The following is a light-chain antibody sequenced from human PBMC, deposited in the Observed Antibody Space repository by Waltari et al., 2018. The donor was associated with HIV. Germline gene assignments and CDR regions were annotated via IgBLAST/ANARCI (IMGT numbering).Light chain of an antibody. CDR2: DND. CDR1: RPKVANDF. V-gene: IGLV1-51*01. J-gene: IGLJ3*02. Sequence: QSVFTQPPSVSAAPGQKVTIPRSGTRPKVANDFVSWYQHLPGAAPKLLIYDNDKRPSGISDRFSGSKSGTSATLGITGLQTGDEADYYCGTWDTSLGAGVFGGGTKLTVL. CDR3: GTWDTSLGAGV.